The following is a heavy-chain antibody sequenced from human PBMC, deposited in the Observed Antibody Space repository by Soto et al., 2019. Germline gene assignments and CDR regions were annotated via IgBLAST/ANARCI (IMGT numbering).Heavy chain of an antibody. CDR2: INPSGGST. J-gene: IGHJ6*02. CDR1: GYTFTSYY. CDR3: ARERYQLPRYYYYYGMDV. V-gene: IGHV1-46*03. Sequence: ASVKVSCKASGYTFTSYYMHWVRQAPGQGLEWMGIINPSGGSTSYAQKFQGRVTMTRDTSTSTVYMELSSLRSEDTAVYYCARERYQLPRYYYYYGMDVWGQGTTVTVS. D-gene: IGHD2-2*01.